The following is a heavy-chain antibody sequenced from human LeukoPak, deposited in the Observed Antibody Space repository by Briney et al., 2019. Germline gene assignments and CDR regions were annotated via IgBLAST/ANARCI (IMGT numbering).Heavy chain of an antibody. CDR1: GFSFSSYG. D-gene: IGHD6-19*01. CDR2: TSYDGSNK. CDR3: ARGAGIAVAPFDY. J-gene: IGHJ4*02. Sequence: HPGASLRLSCAASGFSFSSYGMHWVRQAPGKGLEWVALTSYDGSNKYYADSVKGRFTISRDNSKNTLYLQMNSLRAEDTAVYYCARGAGIAVAPFDYWGQGTLVTVSS. V-gene: IGHV3-30*03.